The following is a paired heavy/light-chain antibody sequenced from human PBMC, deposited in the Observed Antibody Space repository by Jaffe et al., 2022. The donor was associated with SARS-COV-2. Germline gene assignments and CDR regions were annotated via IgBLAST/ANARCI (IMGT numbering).Heavy chain of an antibody. CDR1: GFTFSSYA. Sequence: EVQLLESGGGLVQPGGSLRLSCAASGFTFSSYAMSWVRQAPGKGLEWVSAISGSGGSTYYADSVKGRFTISRDNSKNTLYLQMNSLRAEDTAVYYCAKVTALLLWFGESHGIDYWGQGTLVTVSS. V-gene: IGHV3-23*01. CDR2: ISGSGGST. J-gene: IGHJ4*02. CDR3: AKVTALLLWFGESHGIDY. D-gene: IGHD3-10*01.
Light chain of an antibody. CDR1: SGFSVGDFW. V-gene: IGLV5-52*01. Sequence: QPVLTQPSSHSASSGASVRLTCMLSSGFSVGDFWIRWYQQKPGNPPRYLLYYHSDSNKGQGSGVPSRFSGSNDASANAGILRISGLQPEDEADYYCGTWHSNSKTWVFGGGTKLTVL. J-gene: IGLJ3*02. CDR2: YHSDSNK. CDR3: GTWHSNSKTWV.